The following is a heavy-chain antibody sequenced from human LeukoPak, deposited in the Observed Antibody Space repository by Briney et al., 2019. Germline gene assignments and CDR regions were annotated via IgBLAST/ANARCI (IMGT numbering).Heavy chain of an antibody. CDR1: GFTFSSYS. CDR2: ISSSSSYI. CDR3: ARMYCSSTSCLYYFDY. D-gene: IGHD2-2*01. V-gene: IGHV3-21*01. J-gene: IGHJ4*02. Sequence: GGSLRLSCAASGFTFSSYSMNWVRQAPGKGLEWVSSISSSSSYIYYADSVKGRFTISRDNAKNSLYLQMNSLRAEDTAVYYCARMYCSSTSCLYYFDYWGQGTLVTVSS.